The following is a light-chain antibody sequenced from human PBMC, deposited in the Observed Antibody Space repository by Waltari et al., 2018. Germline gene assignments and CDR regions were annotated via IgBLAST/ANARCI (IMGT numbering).Light chain of an antibody. Sequence: DIVMTHIPLSSPVPLGQPPSICLRSSHSLVHHDGNTYLSWLHQRPGQPPRLLIYKISNRFSGVPDRFSGSGAGTDFTLKISRVEAEDVGVYYCLQATKFPRSFGQGTKLEIK. CDR2: KIS. CDR3: LQATKFPRS. CDR1: HSLVHHDGNTY. V-gene: IGKV2-24*01. J-gene: IGKJ2*01.